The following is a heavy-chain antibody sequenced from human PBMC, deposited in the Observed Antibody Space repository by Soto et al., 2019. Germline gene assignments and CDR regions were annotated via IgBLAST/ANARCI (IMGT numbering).Heavy chain of an antibody. D-gene: IGHD2-21*02. J-gene: IGHJ5*02. CDR3: ARHPSDFWCDP. V-gene: IGHV4-39*01. Sequence: SETLSLTCTVSGGSISSSRYFWGWIRQPPGKGLEWIGSIYYSGSTYYNPSPKSRVTVSVDTSKNQFSLKLSSVTAADTAVYYCARHPSDFWCDPWGLGTLVSVS. CDR2: IYYSGST. CDR1: GGSISSSRYF.